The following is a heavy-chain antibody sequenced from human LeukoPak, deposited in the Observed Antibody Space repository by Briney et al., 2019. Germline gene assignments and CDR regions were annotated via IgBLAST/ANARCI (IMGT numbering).Heavy chain of an antibody. V-gene: IGHV3-48*01. CDR1: GFTFSSYE. Sequence: GGSLRLSCAASGFTFSSYEMNWVRQAPGKGLEWVSYISSLSGIIYYADSVKGRFTISRDNAKNSLYLQMDSLRAEDTAVYYCARGAAYYDLLTPYQGRVNYWGQGTLVAVSS. D-gene: IGHD3-9*01. J-gene: IGHJ4*02. CDR3: ARGAAYYDLLTPYQGRVNY. CDR2: ISSLSGII.